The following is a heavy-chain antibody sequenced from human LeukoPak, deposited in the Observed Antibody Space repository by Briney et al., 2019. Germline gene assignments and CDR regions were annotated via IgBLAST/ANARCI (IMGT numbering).Heavy chain of an antibody. CDR3: ASGTDSDPDFDY. Sequence: PGGSLRLSCAASVFTFSSYSMNWVRQAPGKGLEWVSSIRSSGSYIYYADSVKGRFTISRDNAKNSLYLQMNSLRAEDTAVYYCASGTDSDPDFDYWGQGTLVTVSS. CDR1: VFTFSSYS. J-gene: IGHJ4*02. V-gene: IGHV3-21*01. CDR2: IRSSGSYI. D-gene: IGHD2-21*01.